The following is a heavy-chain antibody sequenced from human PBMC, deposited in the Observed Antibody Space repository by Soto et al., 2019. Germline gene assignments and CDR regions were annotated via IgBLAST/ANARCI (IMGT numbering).Heavy chain of an antibody. CDR2: ISYDGSNK. D-gene: IGHD2-15*01. J-gene: IGHJ3*02. CDR3: ASTAATRAFDI. V-gene: IGHV3-30-3*01. Sequence: QVQLVESGGGVVQPGRSLRLSCAASGFTFSSYAMHWVRQAPGKGLEWVAVISYDGSNKYADSVKGRFSISRDNSKNTLYLQMNSLRAEDTAVYYCASTAATRAFDIWGQGTMVTVSS. CDR1: GFTFSSYA.